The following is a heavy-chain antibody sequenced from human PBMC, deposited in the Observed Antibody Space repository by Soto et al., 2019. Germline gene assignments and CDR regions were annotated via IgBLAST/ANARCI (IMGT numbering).Heavy chain of an antibody. Sequence: EVQLLESGGGLVQPGGSLRLSCAASRFSFSTYAMIWVRQAPGKGLQWVSAITGTGGTTSDADSVKGRFAISRDNSKNTLNPQLNSLRAAEPPVHSRANGGRDIGFVTTSYFYGLVVWGPGTTVTVSS. D-gene: IGHD5-12*01. V-gene: IGHV3-23*01. J-gene: IGHJ6*02. CDR3: ANGGRDIGFVTTSYFYGLVV. CDR2: ITGTGGTT. CDR1: RFSFSTYA.